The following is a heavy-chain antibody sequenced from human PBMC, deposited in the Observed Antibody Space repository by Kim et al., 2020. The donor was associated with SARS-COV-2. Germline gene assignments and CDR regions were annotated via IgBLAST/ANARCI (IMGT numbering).Heavy chain of an antibody. V-gene: IGHV3-23*01. D-gene: IGHD1-1*01. J-gene: IGHJ5*02. CDR2: ISGDAGST. Sequence: GGSLRLSCAASGFTFSSYAMSWVRQAPGKGLEWVSAISGDAGSTYYADSVKGRFTISRDNSKNTLYLQVNSLRAEDTAIYYCAKVGRTGTTGGWFDPWGQGTLVTVSS. CDR3: AKVGRTGTTGGWFDP. CDR1: GFTFSSYA.